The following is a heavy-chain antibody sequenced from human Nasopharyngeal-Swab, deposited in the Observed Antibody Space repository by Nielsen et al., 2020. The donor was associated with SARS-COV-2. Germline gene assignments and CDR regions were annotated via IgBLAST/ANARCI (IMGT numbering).Heavy chain of an antibody. CDR2: ISSSSSYI. V-gene: IGHV3-21*01. J-gene: IGHJ6*03. CDR3: ASACGEQWLVRSRYMDV. Sequence: GPPKIPPPPSRLTFRSHSLNSVPHAPGKGLEWVSSISSSSSYIYYADSVKGRFTISRDNAKNSLYLQMNSLRAEDTAVYYCASACGEQWLVRSRYMDVWGKGTTVTVSS. CDR1: RLTFRSHS. D-gene: IGHD6-19*01.